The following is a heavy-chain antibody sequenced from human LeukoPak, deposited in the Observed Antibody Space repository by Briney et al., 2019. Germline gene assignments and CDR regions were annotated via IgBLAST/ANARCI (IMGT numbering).Heavy chain of an antibody. CDR3: ANSKVADFHY. CDR1: GFTFSSYG. J-gene: IGHJ4*02. Sequence: GGSLRLSCAASGFTFSSYGMHWVRQAPGKGLEWVSSISSRSGYIYYGDSVKGRFTISRDNAKNSLYLQMNSLRVDDTAVYYCANSKVADFHYWGQGTRVTVSS. V-gene: IGHV3-21*04. CDR2: ISSRSGYI. D-gene: IGHD6-19*01.